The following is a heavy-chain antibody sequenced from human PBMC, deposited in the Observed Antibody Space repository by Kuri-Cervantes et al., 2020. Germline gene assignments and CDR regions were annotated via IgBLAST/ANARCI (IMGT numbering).Heavy chain of an antibody. D-gene: IGHD3-16*01. Sequence: GGSLRLSCAASGFTFSSYAMHWVRQAPGKGLEWVAVISYDGSSKNYADSVKGRFTISRDNSKNTLYLQMNSLRAEDTAVYYCAKSRGKLLFDYWGQGTLVTVSS. J-gene: IGHJ4*02. CDR1: GFTFSSYA. V-gene: IGHV3-30-3*02. CDR3: AKSRGKLLFDY. CDR2: ISYDGSSK.